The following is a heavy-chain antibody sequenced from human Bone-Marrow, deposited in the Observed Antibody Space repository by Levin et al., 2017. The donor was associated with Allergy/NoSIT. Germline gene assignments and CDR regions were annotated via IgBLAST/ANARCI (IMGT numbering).Heavy chain of an antibody. V-gene: IGHV3-48*01. Sequence: GGSLRLSCVASGFTLGRFSMNWVRQAPGKGLEWLSYITVTGSPTFYADSVRGRFTISRDNAKNSLYLQMDSLRGEDTAIYYCARDGSPYPEGHYFMDVWGRGTTVTVSS. D-gene: IGHD5-12*01. CDR3: ARDGSPYPEGHYFMDV. CDR2: ITVTGSPT. J-gene: IGHJ6*03. CDR1: GFTLGRFS.